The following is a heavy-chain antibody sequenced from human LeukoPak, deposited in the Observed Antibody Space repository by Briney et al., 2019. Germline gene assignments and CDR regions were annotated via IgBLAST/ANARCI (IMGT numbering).Heavy chain of an antibody. Sequence: GESLKTTCKGSGYSFTSYWIGWVRQMPGKGLEWMGIIYPGDSDTRYSPSFQGQVTISADKSISTAYLQWSSLKASDTAMYYCARQRISGSYFGSAFDIWGQGTMVTVSS. V-gene: IGHV5-51*01. J-gene: IGHJ3*02. D-gene: IGHD1-26*01. CDR1: GYSFTSYW. CDR3: ARQRISGSYFGSAFDI. CDR2: IYPGDSDT.